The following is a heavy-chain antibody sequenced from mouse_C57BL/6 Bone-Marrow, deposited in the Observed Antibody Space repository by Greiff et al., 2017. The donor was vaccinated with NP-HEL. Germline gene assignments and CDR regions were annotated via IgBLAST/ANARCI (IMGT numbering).Heavy chain of an antibody. V-gene: IGHV2-9*01. D-gene: IGHD1-1*01. CDR3: AKHGGLDYYGRNGDMDY. J-gene: IGHJ4*01. CDR2: IWGGGST. Sequence: VKVVESGPGLVAPSQSLSITCTVSGFSLTSYGVDWVRQPPGKGLEWLGVIWGGGSTNSNSALMSRLSISKVNSKSQVISKMNRLQTDDTAMYYCAKHGGLDYYGRNGDMDYWGQGTSVTVSS. CDR1: GFSLTSYG.